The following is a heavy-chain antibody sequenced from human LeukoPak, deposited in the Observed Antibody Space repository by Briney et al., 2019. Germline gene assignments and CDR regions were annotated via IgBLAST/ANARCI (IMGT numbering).Heavy chain of an antibody. J-gene: IGHJ4*02. CDR1: GYTFTGYY. CDR2: ISGHNGNT. CDR3: GRDLIDYGGNIVY. V-gene: IGHV1-18*04. D-gene: IGHD4-23*01. Sequence: GASVKVSCKASGYTFTGYYMHWVRQAPGQGLEWMGWISGHNGNTNYAQKVQGRVTMTTDTSTSTAYMELRSLRSDDTAVYYCGRDLIDYGGNIVYWGQGTLVTVSS.